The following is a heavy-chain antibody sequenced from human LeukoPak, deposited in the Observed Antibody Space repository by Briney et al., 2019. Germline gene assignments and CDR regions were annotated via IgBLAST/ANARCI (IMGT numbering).Heavy chain of an antibody. CDR2: IYYSGST. Sequence: PSETLSLTCTVSGGSINSSSYYWGWIRQPPGKGLEWIGSIYYSGSTYYNPSLKSRVTISVDTSKNQFSLKLSSVTAAGTAVYYCARYSGYDRGYYSFDYWGQGTLVTVSS. CDR3: ARYSGYDRGYYSFDY. D-gene: IGHD5-12*01. J-gene: IGHJ4*02. CDR1: GGSINSSSYY. V-gene: IGHV4-39*01.